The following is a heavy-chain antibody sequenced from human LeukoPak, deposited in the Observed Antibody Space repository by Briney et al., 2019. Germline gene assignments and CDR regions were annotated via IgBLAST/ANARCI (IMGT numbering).Heavy chain of an antibody. CDR2: IYYSGST. V-gene: IGHV4-59*01. J-gene: IGHJ6*03. CDR1: GGSISSYY. CDR3: ARIIGYSSRLYYYMDV. D-gene: IGHD6-13*01. Sequence: PSETLSLTCTVSGGSISSYYWSWIRQPPGKGLEWIGYIYYSGSTNYNPSLKSRVTISVDTSKNQFSLKLSSVTAADTAVYYCARIIGYSSRLYYYMDVWGKGTTVTVSS.